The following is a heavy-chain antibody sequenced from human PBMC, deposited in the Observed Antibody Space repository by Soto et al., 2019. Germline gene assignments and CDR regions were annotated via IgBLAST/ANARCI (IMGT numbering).Heavy chain of an antibody. CDR3: ARDVPLNYYDGTFSYYAMDV. D-gene: IGHD3-16*01. J-gene: IGHJ6*02. CDR2: IIPFFKAT. V-gene: IGHV1-69*13. CDR1: GGTFSSHA. Sequence: EASVKVSCKASGGTFSSHAISWVRQAPGQGLEWMGGIIPFFKATNYAQKFQGRVTITADDSTSTAYMDLYSLRSEDAAVYYCARDVPLNYYDGTFSYYAMDVWGQGTTVTVYS.